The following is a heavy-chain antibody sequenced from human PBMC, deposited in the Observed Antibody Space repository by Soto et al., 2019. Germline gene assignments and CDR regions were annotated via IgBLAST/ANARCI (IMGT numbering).Heavy chain of an antibody. J-gene: IGHJ4*02. V-gene: IGHV4-31*03. CDR2: IYYSGST. CDR1: GGSISSGGYY. CDR3: AREAPIAAAGTSTLNYFDY. D-gene: IGHD6-13*01. Sequence: QVQLQESGPGLVKPSQTLSLTCTVSGGSISSGGYYWSWIRQHPGKGLEWIGYIYYSGSTYYNPSLKSRVTMSVDTSKNQFSLKLSSVTAADTAVYYCAREAPIAAAGTSTLNYFDYWGQGTLVTVSS.